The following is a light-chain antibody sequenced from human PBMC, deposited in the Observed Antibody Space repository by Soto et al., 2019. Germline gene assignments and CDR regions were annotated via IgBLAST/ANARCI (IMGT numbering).Light chain of an antibody. CDR1: QSLLHSNGYNY. Sequence: DVVMTQSPLSLPVTPGEPASISCRSSQSLLHSNGYNYLDWYLQKPGQSPQLLIYLGSNRASGVPDRFSGSGSGTDFTLQISRVEAEDVGVYYCMQALQTPLTFGGGTKGDIK. J-gene: IGKJ4*01. CDR3: MQALQTPLT. V-gene: IGKV2-28*01. CDR2: LGS.